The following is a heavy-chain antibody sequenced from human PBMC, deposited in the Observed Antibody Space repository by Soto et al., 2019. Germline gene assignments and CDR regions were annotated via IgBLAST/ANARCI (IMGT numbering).Heavy chain of an antibody. Sequence: GGSLRLSCAASGFTFSSYGMHCVRQAPGKGLEWVAVIWYDGSNKYYADSVKGRFTISRDNSKNTLYLQMNSLRAEDTAVYYCARDRRYPDYYMDVWGKGTTVTVSS. J-gene: IGHJ6*03. D-gene: IGHD3-9*01. CDR2: IWYDGSNK. CDR3: ARDRRYPDYYMDV. V-gene: IGHV3-33*01. CDR1: GFTFSSYG.